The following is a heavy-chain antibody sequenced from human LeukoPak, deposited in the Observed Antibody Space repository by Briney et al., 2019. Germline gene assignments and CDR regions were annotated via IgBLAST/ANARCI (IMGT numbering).Heavy chain of an antibody. J-gene: IGHJ3*02. CDR3: ARYVYGPDAFDI. CDR2: INSDGSTT. CDR1: GFTFTDNW. D-gene: IGHD5/OR15-5a*01. V-gene: IGHV3-74*01. Sequence: SGGSLRLSCAVSGFTFTDNWMHWVRQVPGKELVWVSRINSDGSTTGYADSVKGRFTISRDNAKNMLYLQMNSLRAEDTAVYYCARYVYGPDAFDIWGQGTMVTVSS.